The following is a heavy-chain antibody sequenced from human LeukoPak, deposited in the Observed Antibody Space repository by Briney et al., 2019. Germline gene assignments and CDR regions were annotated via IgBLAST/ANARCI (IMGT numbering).Heavy chain of an antibody. CDR2: IYNSGST. V-gene: IGHV4-34*11. J-gene: IGHJ4*02. CDR1: GGSFSGYY. CDR3: ARGPSQTYRYTLGH. D-gene: IGHD3-16*02. Sequence: MTSETLSLTCAVYGGSFSGYYWTWIRQPPGKGLEWIGYIYNSGSTEYNPSLKSRVTISVDTSKNQLSLKLNSVTAADTAVYYCARGPSQTYRYTLGHWGQGTLVSVSS.